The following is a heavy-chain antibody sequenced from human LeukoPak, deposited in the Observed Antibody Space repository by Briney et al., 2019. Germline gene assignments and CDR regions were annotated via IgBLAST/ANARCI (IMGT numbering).Heavy chain of an antibody. J-gene: IGHJ5*02. CDR3: ARRFGELNWFDP. D-gene: IGHD3-10*01. CDR1: GYSISSGYY. Sequence: PSETLSLTCAVSGYSISSGYYWGWIRPPPGKGLEWIGSIHHSGHIYYNPSLKSRVTISVDTSKNQFSLKLSSMAAADTAVYYCARRFGELNWFDPWGQGTLVTVSS. CDR2: IHHSGHI. V-gene: IGHV4-38-2*01.